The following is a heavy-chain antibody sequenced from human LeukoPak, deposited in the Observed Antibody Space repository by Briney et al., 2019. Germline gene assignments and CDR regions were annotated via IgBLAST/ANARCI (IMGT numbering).Heavy chain of an antibody. J-gene: IGHJ4*02. CDR3: ARGPPTFDY. CDR1: GGSFSGYY. Sequence: SGTLSLTCAVYGGSFSGYYWSWIRQPPGKGLEWIGEINHSGSTNYNPSLKSRVTISVDTSKNQFSLKLGSVTAADTAVYYCARGPPTFDYWGQGTLVTVSS. V-gene: IGHV4-34*01. CDR2: INHSGST.